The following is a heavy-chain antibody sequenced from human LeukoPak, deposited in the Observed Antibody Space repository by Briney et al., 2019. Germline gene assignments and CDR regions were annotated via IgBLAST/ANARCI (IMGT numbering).Heavy chain of an antibody. D-gene: IGHD6-13*01. Sequence: SETLSLTCTVSGASIGSFYWVWIRQPAGKGLEWIGRLYNGGDTNYSPSLRSRVTLPVDTSKNQFSLKLKSVTAADTAVYYCARGVEASGVGFYAFDIWGQGTMVTVSS. J-gene: IGHJ3*02. CDR1: GASIGSFY. CDR2: LYNGGDT. V-gene: IGHV4-4*07. CDR3: ARGVEASGVGFYAFDI.